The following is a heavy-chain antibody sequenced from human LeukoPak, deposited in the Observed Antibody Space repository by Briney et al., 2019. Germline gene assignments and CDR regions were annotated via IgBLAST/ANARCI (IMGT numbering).Heavy chain of an antibody. J-gene: IGHJ3*02. CDR3: ARVKLMVRAQDAFDI. Sequence: SETLSLTRTVSGVSLCIFYLRWVAQPPRKGLEWIGDIYDSGSTNYNPSLKSRVTISVDTSKNQFSLKRSSVTAADTAVYDCARVKLMVRAQDAFDIGGQGTMVTVSS. CDR2: IYDSGST. V-gene: IGHV4-59*01. CDR1: GVSLCIFY. D-gene: IGHD3-10*01.